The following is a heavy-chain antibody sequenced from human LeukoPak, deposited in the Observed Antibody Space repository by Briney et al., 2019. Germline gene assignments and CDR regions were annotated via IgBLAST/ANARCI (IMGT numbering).Heavy chain of an antibody. D-gene: IGHD6-13*01. CDR1: GFNFNLYW. CDR2: INQDGSET. Sequence: GGSLRLSCAASGFNFNLYWMSWVRQAPGKGLEWVANINQDGSETYYVDSVKGRLTISRDNAKNSLYLQMNSLRAEDTAVYYCATWYAADHWGQGTLVTVSS. V-gene: IGHV3-7*01. J-gene: IGHJ4*02. CDR3: ATWYAADH.